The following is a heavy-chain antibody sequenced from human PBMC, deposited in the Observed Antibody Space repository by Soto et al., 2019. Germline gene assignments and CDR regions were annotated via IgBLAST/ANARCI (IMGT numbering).Heavy chain of an antibody. CDR3: ATDLMVRGVIIRLSFDY. Sequence: ASVKVSCKVSGYTLTELSMHWVRQAPGKGLEWMGGFDPEDGETIYAQKFQGRVTMTEDTSTDTAYMELSSLRSEDTAVYYCATDLMVRGVIIRLSFDYWGQGTLVTSPQ. V-gene: IGHV1-24*01. CDR1: GYTLTELS. J-gene: IGHJ4*02. D-gene: IGHD3-10*01. CDR2: FDPEDGET.